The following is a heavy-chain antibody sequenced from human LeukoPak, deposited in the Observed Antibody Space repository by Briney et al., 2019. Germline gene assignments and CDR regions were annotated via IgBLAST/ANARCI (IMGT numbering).Heavy chain of an antibody. CDR2: ISSSGSTI. D-gene: IGHD4-17*01. Sequence: GGSLRLSCAASGFTFSSYEMNWVRQAPGKGLEWVSYISSSGSTIYYADSVKGRFTISRDNAKNSLYLQMNSLRAEDTAVYYCARDTVTTPGAFDIWGQGTMVTVSS. V-gene: IGHV3-48*03. CDR1: GFTFSSYE. J-gene: IGHJ3*02. CDR3: ARDTVTTPGAFDI.